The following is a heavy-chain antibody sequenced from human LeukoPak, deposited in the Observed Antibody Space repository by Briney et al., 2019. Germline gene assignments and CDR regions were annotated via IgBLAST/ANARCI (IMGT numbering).Heavy chain of an antibody. J-gene: IGHJ4*02. CDR2: ISGDGGST. V-gene: IGHV3-43*02. CDR3: AKDIGEQWFFDY. Sequence: GGSLRLSCAASAFTFSSYAMSSVRQAPGKGLEWVSAISGDGGSTYYADSVKGRFTISRDNSKNSLYLQMNSLRTEDTALYYCAKDIGEQWFFDYWGQGTLVTASS. D-gene: IGHD3-10*01. CDR1: AFTFSSYA.